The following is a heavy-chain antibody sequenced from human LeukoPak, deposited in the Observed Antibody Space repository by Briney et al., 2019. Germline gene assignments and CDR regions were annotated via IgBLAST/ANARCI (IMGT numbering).Heavy chain of an antibody. V-gene: IGHV4-34*01. CDR2: INHSGST. Sequence: ASETLSLTCAVYGGSFSGYYWSWIRQPPGKGLEWIGEINHSGSTNYNPSLKSRVTISVDTSKNQFSLKLSSVTAADTAVYYCARALDSSSSLPFDYWGQGTLVTVSS. D-gene: IGHD6-6*01. CDR3: ARALDSSSSLPFDY. CDR1: GGSFSGYY. J-gene: IGHJ4*02.